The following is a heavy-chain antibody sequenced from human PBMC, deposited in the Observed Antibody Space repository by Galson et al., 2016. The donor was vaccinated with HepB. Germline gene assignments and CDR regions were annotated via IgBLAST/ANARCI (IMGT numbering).Heavy chain of an antibody. V-gene: IGHV3-11*06. D-gene: IGHD2-2*03. CDR3: ARLDIDYFDY. Sequence: SLRLSCAVSGFNFSDYYMSYIRQAPGKGLEWVSYISSSGSYTKYADSLKGRVTISRDNAKNSLYLQMNSLRAEDTAVYYCARLDIDYFDYWGRGTLVTVSS. CDR2: ISSSGSYT. CDR1: GFNFSDYY. J-gene: IGHJ4*02.